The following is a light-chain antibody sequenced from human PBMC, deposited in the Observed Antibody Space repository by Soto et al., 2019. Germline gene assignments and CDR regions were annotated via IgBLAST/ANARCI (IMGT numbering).Light chain of an antibody. J-gene: IGLJ1*01. CDR1: SSDVGSYNL. CDR3: CSYAGSSPYV. CDR2: EGS. Sequence: QSALTQPASVSGSPGQSITISCTGTSSDVGSYNLVSWYQQHPGKAPKLMIYEGSKRPSGVSNRFSGSKSGNTASLTISGLQAEVEADYYCCSYAGSSPYVFGTGTKLTVL. V-gene: IGLV2-23*01.